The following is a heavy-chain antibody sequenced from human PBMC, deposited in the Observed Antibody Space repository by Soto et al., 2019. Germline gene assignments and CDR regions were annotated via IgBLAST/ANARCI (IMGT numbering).Heavy chain of an antibody. V-gene: IGHV3-30*18. Sequence: GGSLRLSCAASGFTFSSYGMHWVRQAPGKGLEWVAVISYDGRNKYYADSVKGRFTISRDNSKNTLYLQMNSLRAEDTAVYYCAKDLRLVEDGMDVWGQGTTVTVSS. J-gene: IGHJ6*02. CDR3: AKDLRLVEDGMDV. D-gene: IGHD2-2*01. CDR2: ISYDGRNK. CDR1: GFTFSSYG.